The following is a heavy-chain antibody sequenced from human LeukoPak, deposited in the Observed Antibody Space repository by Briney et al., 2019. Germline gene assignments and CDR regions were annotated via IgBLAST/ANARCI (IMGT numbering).Heavy chain of an antibody. D-gene: IGHD3-22*01. V-gene: IGHV1-2*02. Sequence: ASVKVSCKGSGYTFTGYYMHWVRQAPGQGLEWMGWINPNSGGTNYAQKFQGRVTMTGDTSISTAYMELSGLRSDDTAVYYCAREDYASSGAFDYWGQGTLVTVSS. J-gene: IGHJ4*02. CDR2: INPNSGGT. CDR1: GYTFTGYY. CDR3: AREDYASSGAFDY.